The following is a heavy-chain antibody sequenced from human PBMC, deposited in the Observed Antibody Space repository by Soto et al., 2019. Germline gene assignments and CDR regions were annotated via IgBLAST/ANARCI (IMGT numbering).Heavy chain of an antibody. Sequence: GASVKVSCKASGGTFSSYAISWVRQAPGQGIEWMGGIIPIFGTANYAQKFQGGVTFTADESTSTAYMELSSLRSEGTALYYCASAIFLRFLEWLPPRSYYYYGMDVWGQGTTVTVSS. J-gene: IGHJ6*02. D-gene: IGHD3-3*01. CDR2: IIPIFGTA. CDR1: GGTFSSYA. CDR3: ASAIFLRFLEWLPPRSYYYYGMDV. V-gene: IGHV1-69*13.